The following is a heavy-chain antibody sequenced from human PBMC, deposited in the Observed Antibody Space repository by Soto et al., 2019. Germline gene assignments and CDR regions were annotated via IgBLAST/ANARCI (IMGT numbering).Heavy chain of an antibody. Sequence: VPTLVNATQTLTLTCSFAGFSLTTRPVAVGWIRQSPGKALEWLAFAYWDDDNRYSPSLKSRLTVTKDTSKNQVVLTMTNMDPADTATYYCGHRSHSDDWNGGFFDYWGQGILVTVSS. V-gene: IGHV2-5*02. J-gene: IGHJ4*02. CDR3: GHRSHSDDWNGGFFDY. CDR2: AYWDDDN. CDR1: GFSLTTRPVA. D-gene: IGHD2-21*02.